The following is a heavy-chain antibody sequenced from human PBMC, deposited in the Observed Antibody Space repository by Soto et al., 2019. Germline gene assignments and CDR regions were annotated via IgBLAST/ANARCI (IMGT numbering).Heavy chain of an antibody. J-gene: IGHJ6*02. Sequence: GGWGXVSFKASLGTFSMYAIVCLRQAPGQGLEGMGGIIPIFGTANYAQKFQGRATITADDSTRTAYMELRSPRSEQPAVYHCARVVSDARIMIFAVAIPYYGMDVWGQGTTVTVSS. V-gene: IGHV1-69*01. CDR3: ARVVSDARIMIFAVAIPYYGMDV. CDR1: LGTFSMYA. CDR2: IIPIFGTA. D-gene: IGHD3-3*01.